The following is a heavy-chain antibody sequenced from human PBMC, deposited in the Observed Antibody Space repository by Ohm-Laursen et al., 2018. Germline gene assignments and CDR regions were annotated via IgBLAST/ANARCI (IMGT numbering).Heavy chain of an antibody. CDR1: GGSISSYY. CDR2: IYYSGST. J-gene: IGHJ4*02. V-gene: IGHV4-59*07. Sequence: SDTLSLTCTVSGGSISSYYWSWIRQPPGKGLEWIGYIYYSGSTNYNPSLKSRVTISVDTSKNQFSLKLSSVTAADTAVYYCARPVHYYDSSGYLYWGQGTLVTVSS. CDR3: ARPVHYYDSSGYLY. D-gene: IGHD3-22*01.